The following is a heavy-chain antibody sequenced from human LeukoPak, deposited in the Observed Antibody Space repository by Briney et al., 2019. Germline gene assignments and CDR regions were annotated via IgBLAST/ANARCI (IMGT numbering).Heavy chain of an antibody. J-gene: IGHJ4*02. CDR3: TTDQLVLWFGELSATGY. CDR2: IKNKTDGGTT. V-gene: IGHV3-15*01. Sequence: PGGALRLSCAASGFTFSNAWMSWVRQAPGQGLEWVGRIKNKTDGGTTDYAAPVKGRFTSSRDDSTNTLYLQMNSLKTEDTAVYDCTTDQLVLWFGELSATGYWGQGTLVTVSS. CDR1: GFTFSNAW. D-gene: IGHD3-10*01.